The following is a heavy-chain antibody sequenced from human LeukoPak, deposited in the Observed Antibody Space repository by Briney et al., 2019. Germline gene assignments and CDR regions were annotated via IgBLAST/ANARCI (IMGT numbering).Heavy chain of an antibody. J-gene: IGHJ3*02. Sequence: GGSLRLSCAASGFTFSSYAMSWVRQAPGKGLEWVSAISGSGGSTYYADSVKGRFTISRDNSKNTLYLQMNSLRAEDTAVYYCAKEIHHYSGSYHPSSQAFDIWGQGTMVTVSS. CDR3: AKEIHHYSGSYHPSSQAFDI. CDR2: ISGSGGST. CDR1: GFTFSSYA. V-gene: IGHV3-23*01. D-gene: IGHD1-26*01.